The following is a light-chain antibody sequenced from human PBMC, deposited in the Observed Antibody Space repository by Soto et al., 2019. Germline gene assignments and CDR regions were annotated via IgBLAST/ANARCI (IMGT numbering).Light chain of an antibody. CDR3: AAWDDSLSGYV. Sequence: QTVVTQPPSASGTPGQRVTISCSESSSNIGSNYVYWYQQLPGTAPKLLIYRNNQRPSGVPDRFSGSKSGTSASLAISGLRSEDEADYYCAAWDDSLSGYVFGTGTKLTVL. V-gene: IGLV1-47*01. CDR2: RNN. J-gene: IGLJ1*01. CDR1: SSNIGSNY.